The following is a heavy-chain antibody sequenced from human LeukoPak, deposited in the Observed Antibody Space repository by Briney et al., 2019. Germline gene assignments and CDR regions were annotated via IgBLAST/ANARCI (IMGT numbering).Heavy chain of an antibody. V-gene: IGHV4-31*03. Sequence: SETLSLTCTVSGGSISSGRYYWSWIRQHPGKGLEWIGYIYYSGSTYYNPSLKSRVTISVDTSKNQFSLKLSSVTAADTAVYYCASRHYGDYFLDYWGQGTLVTVSS. CDR1: GGSISSGRYY. D-gene: IGHD4-17*01. CDR2: IYYSGST. CDR3: ASRHYGDYFLDY. J-gene: IGHJ4*02.